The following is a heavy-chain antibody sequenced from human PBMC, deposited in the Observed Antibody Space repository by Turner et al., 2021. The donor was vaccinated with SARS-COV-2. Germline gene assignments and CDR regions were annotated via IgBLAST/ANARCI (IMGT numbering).Heavy chain of an antibody. CDR2: ISYDGSDK. J-gene: IGHJ4*02. D-gene: IGHD3-22*01. V-gene: IGHV3-30*18. CDR3: AKGGWYYDSSAADY. CDR1: GFTFSRYG. Sequence: QAQLVESGGGVVQPGRSLRPSCAASGFTFSRYGMHWVRQAPGKGLEWVALISYDGSDKYYADSVKGRFTISRDNSKNTLYLQMNSLRAEDTAVYYCAKGGWYYDSSAADYWGQGTLVTVSS.